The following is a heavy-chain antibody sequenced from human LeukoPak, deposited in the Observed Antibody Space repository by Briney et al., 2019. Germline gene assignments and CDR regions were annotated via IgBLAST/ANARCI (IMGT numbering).Heavy chain of an antibody. D-gene: IGHD6-19*01. CDR2: IYYTGGT. CDR1: GGSISSNY. V-gene: IGHV4-59*08. Sequence: PSETLSLTCTVSGGSISSNYWTWIRQPPGKGLEYIGYIYYTGGTNYNPSLKSRVTISVDTSKNQFSLKLSSVTAADTAVYFWGKYGGSGWVIDYWGQGTLVTVSS. CDR3: GKYGGSGWVIDY. J-gene: IGHJ4*02.